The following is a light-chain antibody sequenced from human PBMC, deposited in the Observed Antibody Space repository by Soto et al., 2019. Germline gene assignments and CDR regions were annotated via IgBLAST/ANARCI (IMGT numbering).Light chain of an antibody. CDR1: SIDVGNYNY. J-gene: IGLJ1*01. V-gene: IGLV2-14*01. Sequence: QSVLTHPASVSGSPGQSITISCPGTSIDVGNYNYVSWYQQHPAKAPKLMVYDVSNRPSGVSNRFSGSKSGNTASLTISGLQAEDEADYYCSSYTTSGTRVFGTGTKVTVL. CDR3: SSYTTSGTRV. CDR2: DVS.